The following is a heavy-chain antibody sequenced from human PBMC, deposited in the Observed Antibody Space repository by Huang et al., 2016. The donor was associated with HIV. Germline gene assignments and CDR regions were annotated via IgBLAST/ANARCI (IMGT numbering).Heavy chain of an antibody. CDR3: ARGRAIAAMDTVYDALDI. CDR1: GGSFSNHY. CDR2: INHSGST. V-gene: IGHV4-34*02. Sequence: QVHLQHWGSGLLRPSETLSRTCAVSGGSFSNHYWSWVRRSPGKGLAWIGEINHSGSTNYNPSLKSRVTRSINTSKNQCSLNLTAVPAAETALYFCARGRAIAAMDTVYDALDIWAQGAKVTVFS. J-gene: IGHJ3*02. D-gene: IGHD2-2*01.